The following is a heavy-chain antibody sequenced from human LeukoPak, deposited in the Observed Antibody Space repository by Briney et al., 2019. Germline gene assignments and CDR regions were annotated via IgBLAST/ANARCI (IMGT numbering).Heavy chain of an antibody. CDR2: ISTSSSYI. D-gene: IGHD2-15*01. J-gene: IGHJ5*02. CDR3: ARAPKFRLVGVPKGPFDP. Sequence: GGSLRLSCAASGFTFSSYSMNWVRQAPGKGLEWVSSISTSSSYIYFAASLKGRFTISRDNAKNSLYLQMNSLRAEDTAVYYCARAPKFRLVGVPKGPFDPWGQGTLVTVSS. CDR1: GFTFSSYS. V-gene: IGHV3-21*01.